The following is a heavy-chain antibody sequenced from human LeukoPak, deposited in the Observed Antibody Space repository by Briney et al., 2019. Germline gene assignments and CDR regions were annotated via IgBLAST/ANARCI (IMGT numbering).Heavy chain of an antibody. D-gene: IGHD6-13*01. CDR1: GFTFSSYA. CDR3: AKTTLFIAAAGLGFDY. Sequence: GGSLRLSCAASGFTFSSYAMHWVRQAPGKGLEYVSAISSNGGSTYYANSVKGRFTISRDNSKNTLYLQMNSLRAEDTAVYYCAKTTLFIAAAGLGFDYWGQGTLVTVSS. J-gene: IGHJ4*02. CDR2: ISSNGGST. V-gene: IGHV3-64*01.